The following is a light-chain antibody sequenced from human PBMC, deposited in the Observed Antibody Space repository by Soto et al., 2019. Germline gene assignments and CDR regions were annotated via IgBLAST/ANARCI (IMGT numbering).Light chain of an antibody. Sequence: QSALTQPRSVSGSPGQSITISCSGTIHDIGGYNFISWYQQHPGTAPKIIIYDVSKRPSGVPDRLSGSTSGNTASLTISGLQTEDDAFYYCCSYAGSNTLVFGGGTKLTVL. CDR1: IHDIGGYNF. V-gene: IGLV2-11*01. J-gene: IGLJ2*01. CDR2: DVS. CDR3: CSYAGSNTLV.